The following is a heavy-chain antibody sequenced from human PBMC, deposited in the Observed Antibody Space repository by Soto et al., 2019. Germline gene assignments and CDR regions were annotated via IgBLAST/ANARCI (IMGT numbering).Heavy chain of an antibody. CDR1: GYTLTELS. D-gene: IGHD1-26*01. J-gene: IGHJ6*02. CDR2: FDPEDGET. Sequence: VASVKVSCKVSGYTLTELSMHWVRQAPGKGLEWMGGFDPEDGETIYAQKFQGRVTMTEDTSTDTAYMELSSLRSEDTAVYYCATEQSGSYPHYYYYGMDVWGQGTTVTVSS. V-gene: IGHV1-24*01. CDR3: ATEQSGSYPHYYYYGMDV.